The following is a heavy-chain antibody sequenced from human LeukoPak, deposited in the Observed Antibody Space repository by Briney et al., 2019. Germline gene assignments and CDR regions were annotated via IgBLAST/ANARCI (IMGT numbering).Heavy chain of an antibody. V-gene: IGHV1-69*04. Sequence: GAPVKVSCKASGGTFSSYAISWVRQAPGQGLEWMGRIIPILGIANYAQKFQGRVTITADKSTSTAYMELSSLRSEDTAVYYCASARRFYYYYGMDVWGQGTTVTVSS. J-gene: IGHJ6*02. CDR1: GGTFSSYA. CDR3: ASARRFYYYYGMDV. CDR2: IIPILGIA.